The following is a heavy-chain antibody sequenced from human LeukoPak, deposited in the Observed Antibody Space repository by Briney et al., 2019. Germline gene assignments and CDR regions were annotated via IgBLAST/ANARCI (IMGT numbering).Heavy chain of an antibody. V-gene: IGHV4-39*01. D-gene: IGHD3-3*01. CDR3: ARHGDDFRSGYYTGITNWFDP. J-gene: IGHJ5*02. CDR1: GGSISSSSYY. Sequence: SETLSLTCTVSGGSISSSSYYWGWIRQPPGKGLEWIGSIYYSGSTYYNPSLKSRVTISVDTSKNQFSLKLSSVTAADTAVYYCARHGDDFRSGYYTGITNWFDPWGQGTLVTVSS. CDR2: IYYSGST.